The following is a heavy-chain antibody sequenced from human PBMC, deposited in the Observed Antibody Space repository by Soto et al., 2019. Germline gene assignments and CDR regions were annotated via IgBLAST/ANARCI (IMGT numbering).Heavy chain of an antibody. V-gene: IGHV3-23*01. CDR1: GFTFSTYA. Sequence: GGSLRLSCAASGFTFSTYAMSWVRQAPGKGLEWVSSISASGGSTYYADSVKGRFSISRDNSKDALYLQMNSLRAEDTAVYYCAKDPDRGELRSPYYFDYWGQGTLVTVPQ. J-gene: IGHJ4*02. D-gene: IGHD1-7*01. CDR3: AKDPDRGELRSPYYFDY. CDR2: ISASGGST.